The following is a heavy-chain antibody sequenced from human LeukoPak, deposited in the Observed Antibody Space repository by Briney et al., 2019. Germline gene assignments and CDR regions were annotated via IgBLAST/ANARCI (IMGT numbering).Heavy chain of an antibody. Sequence: SVEVSCKASGGTFSSYAISWVRQAPGQGLEWMGGIIPIFGTANYAQKFQGRVTITTDESTSTAYMELSSLRSEDTAVYYCARVLADSYYYYYMDVWGKGTTVTVSS. CDR1: GGTFSSYA. CDR2: IIPIFGTA. J-gene: IGHJ6*03. D-gene: IGHD3-22*01. V-gene: IGHV1-69*05. CDR3: ARVLADSYYYYYMDV.